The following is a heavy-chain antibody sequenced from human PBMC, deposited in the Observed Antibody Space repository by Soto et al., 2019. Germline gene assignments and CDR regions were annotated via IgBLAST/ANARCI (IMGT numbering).Heavy chain of an antibody. D-gene: IGHD1-20*01. CDR2: IIPILGIA. J-gene: IGHJ4*02. CDR1: GGTFSSYT. CDR3: ARGKVTGTTLFDY. V-gene: IGHV1-69*02. Sequence: QVQLVQSGAEVKKPGSSVKVSCKASGGTFSSYTISWVRQAPGQGLEWMGRIIPILGIANYAQKVQGRVTIPADKPTSTAYMELSSLRSEDTAVYYCARGKVTGTTLFDYWGQGTLVTVSS.